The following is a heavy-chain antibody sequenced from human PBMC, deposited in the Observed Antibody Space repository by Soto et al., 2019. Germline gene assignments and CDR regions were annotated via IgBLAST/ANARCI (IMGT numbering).Heavy chain of an antibody. CDR3: ARDIRDAFDI. V-gene: IGHV3-21*01. CDR1: GFTFSSYS. CDR2: ISSSRSYI. J-gene: IGHJ3*02. Sequence: GGSLRLSCAASGFTFSSYSMNWVRQAPGKGLEWVSSISSSRSYIYYADSVKGRFTISRDNAKNSLYLQMNSLRAEDAAVYYCARDIRDAFDIWGQGTMVTVSS. D-gene: IGHD1-20*01.